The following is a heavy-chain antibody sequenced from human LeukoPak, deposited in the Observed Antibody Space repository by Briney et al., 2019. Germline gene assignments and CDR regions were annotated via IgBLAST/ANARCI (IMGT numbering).Heavy chain of an antibody. Sequence: AGGSLRLSCAASGFTFSSYAMSWVRQAPGKGLEWVSAISGSGGSTYYADSVKGRFTISRDNSKNTLYLQMNSLRAEDTAVYYCAKGTYRVVAATIDYGAQGPLVTVPS. CDR3: AKGTYRVVAATIDY. CDR2: ISGSGGST. D-gene: IGHD2-15*01. CDR1: GFTFSSYA. V-gene: IGHV3-23*01. J-gene: IGHJ4*02.